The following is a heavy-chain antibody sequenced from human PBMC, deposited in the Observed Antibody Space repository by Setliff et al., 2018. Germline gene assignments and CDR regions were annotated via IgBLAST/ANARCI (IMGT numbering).Heavy chain of an antibody. CDR1: GGSINSYY. Sequence: SETLSLTCTVSGGSINSYYWSWIRQPPGKGLEWIAYISDSGSTNYNPSLKSRVTISLDTSKNQFSLKLSSVTAADTAVYYCARHNLHGTATTFAFDIWGQGTMVTVS. CDR3: ARHNLHGTATTFAFDI. V-gene: IGHV4-59*08. D-gene: IGHD2-21*02. CDR2: ISDSGST. J-gene: IGHJ3*02.